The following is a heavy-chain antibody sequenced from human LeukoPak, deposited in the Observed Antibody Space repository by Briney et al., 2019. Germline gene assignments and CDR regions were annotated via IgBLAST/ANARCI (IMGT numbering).Heavy chain of an antibody. CDR2: INHSGST. CDR1: GGSFSGYY. CDR3: ANTELWFGELLNDY. V-gene: IGHV4-34*01. J-gene: IGHJ4*02. D-gene: IGHD3-10*01. Sequence: SETLSLTCAVYGGSFSGYYWSWIRQPPGKGLEWIGEINHSGSTNYNPSLKSRVTISVDTSKNQFSLKLSSVTAADTAVYYCANTELWFGELLNDYWGQGTLVTVSS.